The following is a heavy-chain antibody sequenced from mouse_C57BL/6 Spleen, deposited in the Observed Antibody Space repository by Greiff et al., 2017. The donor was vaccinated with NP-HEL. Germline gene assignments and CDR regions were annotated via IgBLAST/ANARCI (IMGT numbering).Heavy chain of an antibody. Sequence: EVQLQESGAELVRPGASVKLSCTASGFNIKDDYMHWVKQRPEQGLEWIGWIDPENGDTEYASKFQGKATITADTSSNTAYLQLSSLTSEDTAVYYCTNSFRCAYWGQGTLVTVSA. CDR1: GFNIKDDY. D-gene: IGHD2-12*01. J-gene: IGHJ3*01. CDR2: IDPENGDT. V-gene: IGHV14-4*01. CDR3: TNSFRCAY.